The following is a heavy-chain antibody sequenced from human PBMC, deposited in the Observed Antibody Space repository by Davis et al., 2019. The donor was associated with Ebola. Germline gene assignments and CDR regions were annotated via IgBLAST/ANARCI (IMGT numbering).Heavy chain of an antibody. J-gene: IGHJ5*02. CDR2: MNPNSGNT. CDR3: ARAIGWGNNWFDP. Sequence: ASVKVSCKASGYTFTSYDINWVRQATGQGLEWMGWMNPNSGNTGYAQKFQGRVTMTRDTSTSTVYMELSSLRSEDTAVYYCARAIGWGNNWFDPWGQGTLVTVSS. V-gene: IGHV1-8*01. CDR1: GYTFTSYD. D-gene: IGHD6-19*01.